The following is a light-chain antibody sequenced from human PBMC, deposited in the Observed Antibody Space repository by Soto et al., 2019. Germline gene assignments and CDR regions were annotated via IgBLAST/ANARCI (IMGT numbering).Light chain of an antibody. Sequence: QSVLTQSPSASGTPGQRVTISCSGSSSNIGSNYGFWYQQLPGTAPKLLIYRNNQRPSGVPDRFSGSKSGTSASLAISGLRSEDEADYYCAAWDDSLGGWVFGGGTKLTVL. CDR3: AAWDDSLGGWV. V-gene: IGLV1-47*01. CDR1: SSNIGSNY. CDR2: RNN. J-gene: IGLJ2*01.